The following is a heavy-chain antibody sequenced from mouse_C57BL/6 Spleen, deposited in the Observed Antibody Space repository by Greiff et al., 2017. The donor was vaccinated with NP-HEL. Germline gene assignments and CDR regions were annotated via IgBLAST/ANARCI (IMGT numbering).Heavy chain of an antibody. CDR1: GYTFTGYW. V-gene: IGHV1-9*01. CDR2: ILPGSGST. CDR3: ARRGFYYGKDYFDY. Sequence: VMLVESGAELMKPGASVKLSCKATGYTFTGYWIEWVNQRPGHGLEWIGEILPGSGSTNYNEKFKGKATFTADTSSNTAYMQLSSLTTEDSAIYYCARRGFYYGKDYFDYWGQGTTLTVSS. D-gene: IGHD2-1*01. J-gene: IGHJ2*01.